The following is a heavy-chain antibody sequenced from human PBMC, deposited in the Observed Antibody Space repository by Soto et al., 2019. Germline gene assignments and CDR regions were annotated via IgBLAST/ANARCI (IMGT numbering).Heavy chain of an antibody. CDR2: IYHSGAP. D-gene: IGHD2-2*01. J-gene: IGHJ6*03. CDR1: GDSIRSAHYF. Sequence: QLRLQESGPGLVKPSETLSLTCSVFGDSIRSAHYFCGWVRQPPGKGLEWIGSIYHSGAPFYDPYLRSRCTLSVDTTNSQFSLRLSSVTAADTAVYFCARQQYCGSSTCYDSLYYQYMDVWGKGTMVTVSS. V-gene: IGHV4-39*01. CDR3: ARQQYCGSSTCYDSLYYQYMDV.